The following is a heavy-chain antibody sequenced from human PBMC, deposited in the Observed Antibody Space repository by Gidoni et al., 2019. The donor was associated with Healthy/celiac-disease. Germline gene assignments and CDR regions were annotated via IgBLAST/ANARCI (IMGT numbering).Heavy chain of an antibody. V-gene: IGHV4-34*01. CDR3: ARSGRRIAAVRRPRYFDY. CDR1: GGSFSGYY. D-gene: IGHD6-13*01. CDR2: INHSGST. Sequence: QVQLQQWGAGLLQPSETLSLTCAVYGGSFSGYYWSWIRQPPGKGLEWIGEINHSGSTNYNPSLKSRVTISVDTSKNQFSLKLSSVTDADTAVYYCARSGRRIAAVRRPRYFDYWGQGTLVTVSS. J-gene: IGHJ4*02.